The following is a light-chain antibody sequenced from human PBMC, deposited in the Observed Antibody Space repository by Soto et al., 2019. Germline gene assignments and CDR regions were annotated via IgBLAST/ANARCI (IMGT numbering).Light chain of an antibody. J-gene: IGKJ4*01. Sequence: IQMTQSPSSLSASVGYRVTITCRASQSISRNLNWYQQKPGKAPELLIYTASNLQSGVPSRFSGSGSGTDFALTISSLQPEDSAVYYCQQSHSSPLSFGGGTKVEFK. V-gene: IGKV1-39*01. CDR2: TAS. CDR3: QQSHSSPLS. CDR1: QSISRN.